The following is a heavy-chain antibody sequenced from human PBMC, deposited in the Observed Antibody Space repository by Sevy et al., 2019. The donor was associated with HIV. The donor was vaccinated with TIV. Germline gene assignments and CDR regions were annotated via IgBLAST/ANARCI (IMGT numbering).Heavy chain of an antibody. CDR2: FDPEDGET. V-gene: IGHV1-24*01. CDR1: GYTLTKLS. J-gene: IGHJ4*02. CDR3: AAAREYYEDSSGYLDY. Sequence: ASVKVSCKVSGYTLTKLSMHWVRQAPGKGLEWMGRFDPEDGETIFAQKFQGRVTMTEDTSTDKAYMDLSSLRSEDTAVYYCAAAREYYEDSSGYLDYWGQGTLVTVSS. D-gene: IGHD3-22*01.